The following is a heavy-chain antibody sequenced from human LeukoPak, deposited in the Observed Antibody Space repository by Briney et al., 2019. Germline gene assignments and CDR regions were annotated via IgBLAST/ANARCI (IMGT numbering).Heavy chain of an antibody. J-gene: IGHJ4*02. CDR3: ARGTHVLRFLESAFDY. CDR2: MNANSGDT. D-gene: IGHD3-3*01. Sequence: ASVRVSCKASGYTFINNDINWVRQATGQGLEWMGWMNANSGDTGYAQKFQGRVSMTRDTSISTAYMELSSLRSEDTAVYYCARGTHVLRFLESAFDYWGQGTLVTVSS. V-gene: IGHV1-8*01. CDR1: GYTFINND.